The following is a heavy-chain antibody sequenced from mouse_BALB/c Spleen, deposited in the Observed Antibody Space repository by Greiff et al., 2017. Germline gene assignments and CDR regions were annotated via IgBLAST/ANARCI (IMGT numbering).Heavy chain of an antibody. Sequence: EVKLMESGPGLVKPSQSLSLTCTVTGYSITSDYAWNWIRQFPGNKLEWMGYISYSGSTSYNPSLKSRISITRDTSKNQFFLQLNSVTTEDTATYYCARDPIVYRYDVRYAMDYWGQGTSVTVSS. V-gene: IGHV3-2*02. D-gene: IGHD2-14*01. CDR1: GYSITSDYA. CDR2: ISYSGST. CDR3: ARDPIVYRYDVRYAMDY. J-gene: IGHJ4*01.